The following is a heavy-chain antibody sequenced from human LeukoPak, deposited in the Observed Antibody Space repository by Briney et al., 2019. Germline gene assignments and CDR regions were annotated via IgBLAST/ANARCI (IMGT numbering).Heavy chain of an antibody. V-gene: IGHV1-18*01. D-gene: IGHD2-2*02. CDR1: GYTFTSYG. J-gene: IGHJ4*02. CDR2: ISAYNGNT. Sequence: ASAKVSCKASGYTFTSYGISWVRQAPGQGLERMGWISAYNGNTNYAQKLQGRVTMTTDTSTSTAYMELRSLRSDDTAVYYCARDQRGRYCSSTSCYTIDYWGQGTLVTVSS. CDR3: ARDQRGRYCSSTSCYTIDY.